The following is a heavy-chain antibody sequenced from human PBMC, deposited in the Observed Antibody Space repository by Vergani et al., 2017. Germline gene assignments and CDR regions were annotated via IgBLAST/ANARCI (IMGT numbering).Heavy chain of an antibody. CDR3: ARDPGGSGYDRGDYFDY. Sequence: EVQLVESGGGLVQPGGSLRLSCAASGFTFSSYWMSWVRQAPGKGLEWVANIKQDGSEKYYVDSVKGRFTISRDNAKNSLYLQMNSRRAEDTAVYYCARDPGGSGYDRGDYFDYWGQGTLVTVSS. V-gene: IGHV3-7*01. D-gene: IGHD5-12*01. CDR1: GFTFSSYW. J-gene: IGHJ4*02. CDR2: IKQDGSEK.